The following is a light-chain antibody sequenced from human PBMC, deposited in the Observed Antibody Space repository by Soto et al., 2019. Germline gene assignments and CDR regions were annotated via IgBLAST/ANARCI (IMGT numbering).Light chain of an antibody. CDR3: QQRSNCPRVYT. V-gene: IGKV3-11*01. CDR1: QSISSY. Sequence: EIVLTQSPATLSLSPGERATLSCRASQSISSYLAWYQQKPGQAPRLLIYDASNRATGIPARFSGSGSGTDFTLTISSLETEEFALYYCQQRSNCPRVYTFGQGTKLEIK. CDR2: DAS. J-gene: IGKJ2*01.